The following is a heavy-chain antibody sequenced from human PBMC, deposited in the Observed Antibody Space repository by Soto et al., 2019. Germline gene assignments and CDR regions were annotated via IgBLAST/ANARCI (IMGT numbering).Heavy chain of an antibody. CDR1: GFTFTRYS. Sequence: PXGSLRLSFAASGFTFTRYSRNGVGQAPGKGLEWVSSISSTTNYIYYGDSMKGRFTISRDNAKNSLYLEMNSLRAEDTAVYYCAREYEDLTSNFDYWGQGTLVTVSS. CDR2: ISSTTNYI. V-gene: IGHV3-21*06. CDR3: AREYEDLTSNFDY. J-gene: IGHJ4*02. D-gene: IGHD3-3*01.